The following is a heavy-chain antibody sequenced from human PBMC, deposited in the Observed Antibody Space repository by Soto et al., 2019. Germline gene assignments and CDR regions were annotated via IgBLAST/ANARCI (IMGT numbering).Heavy chain of an antibody. CDR1: GGSISSGGYY. D-gene: IGHD2-15*01. J-gene: IGHJ5*02. V-gene: IGHV4-30-2*01. Sequence: TLSLTCTVSGGSISSGGYYWSWIRQHPGKGLEWIGYIYHSGITYYNPSLQSRVTISIDRSKNQFSLNPSSVTAADTAVYYCARTYCSGGSCYWLDPWGQGTLVTVSS. CDR3: ARTYCSGGSCYWLDP. CDR2: IYHSGIT.